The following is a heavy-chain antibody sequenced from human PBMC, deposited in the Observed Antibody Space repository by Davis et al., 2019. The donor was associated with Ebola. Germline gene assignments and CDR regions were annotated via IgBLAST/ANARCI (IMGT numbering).Heavy chain of an antibody. CDR1: GYTFTSYG. CDR3: AREMIWGGSYVYYYGMDV. D-gene: IGHD1-26*01. CDR2: INAGNGNT. Sequence: ASVKVSCKASGYTFTSYGISWVRQAPGQRLEWMGWINAGNGNTKYSQKFQGRVTMTTDTSTSTAYMELRSLRSDDTAVYYCAREMIWGGSYVYYYGMDVWGQGTTVTVSS. J-gene: IGHJ6*02. V-gene: IGHV1-18*01.